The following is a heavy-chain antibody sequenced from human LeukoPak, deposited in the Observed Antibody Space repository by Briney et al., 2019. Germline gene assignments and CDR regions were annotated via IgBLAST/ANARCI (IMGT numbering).Heavy chain of an antibody. CDR1: GFTFSSYS. J-gene: IGHJ4*02. CDR3: ARDILRVGATLYFDF. V-gene: IGHV3-7*01. CDR2: INHDGSVQ. D-gene: IGHD1-26*01. Sequence: GGSLRLSCAASGFTFSSYSMNWVRQAPGQGPEWVANINHDGSVQYYMGSVRGRFTISRDNAKNSLYLQMNSLRAEDTAIYYCARDILRVGATLYFDFWGQGTLATVSS.